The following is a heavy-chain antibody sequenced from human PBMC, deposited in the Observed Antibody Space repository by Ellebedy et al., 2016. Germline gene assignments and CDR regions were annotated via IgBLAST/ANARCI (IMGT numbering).Heavy chain of an antibody. CDR2: ISYSGST. D-gene: IGHD6-13*01. Sequence: SETLSLTXTVSGDSISSSSYYWVWIRQPPGKGLEWIGSISYSGSTYYNPSLKSRVTMSVDTSKNQFSLKLSSVTAADTAVYYCARLRYSSSQTLSSYYGMDVWGQGTTVTVSS. J-gene: IGHJ6*02. V-gene: IGHV4-39*01. CDR3: ARLRYSSSQTLSSYYGMDV. CDR1: GDSISSSSYY.